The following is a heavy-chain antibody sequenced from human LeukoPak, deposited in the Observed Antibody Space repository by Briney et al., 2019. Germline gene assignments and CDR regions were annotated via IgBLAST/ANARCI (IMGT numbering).Heavy chain of an antibody. J-gene: IGHJ4*02. V-gene: IGHV3-21*01. D-gene: IGHD4-11*01. CDR3: ARDLTVGASHKSDY. CDR1: GFSFSSYS. CDR2: ISSSSSYI. Sequence: GGSLRLSCAASGFSFSSYSLNWVRQAPGKGLEWVSFISSSSSYIFYADSVKGRFTISRDNDKNSLFLQMDSLRVEGTAVYFCARDLTVGASHKSDYWGQGTLVTVSS.